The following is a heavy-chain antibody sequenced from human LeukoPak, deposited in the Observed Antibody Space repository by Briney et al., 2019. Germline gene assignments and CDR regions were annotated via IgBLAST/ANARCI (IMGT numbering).Heavy chain of an antibody. V-gene: IGHV3-73*01. CDR2: IRSKANNYAT. Sequence: GGSLILSCAASGFTLDGPAMHWVRQTSGKGLEWVGRIRSKANNYATEYAASVKGRFTISRDDSKNTAYLQLNSLKTEDTAVYYCGRQMRPATFCSGAICYDYDFYGMDVWGQGTTVTVSS. CDR1: GFTLDGPA. D-gene: IGHD2-15*01. CDR3: GRQMRPATFCSGAICYDYDFYGMDV. J-gene: IGHJ6*02.